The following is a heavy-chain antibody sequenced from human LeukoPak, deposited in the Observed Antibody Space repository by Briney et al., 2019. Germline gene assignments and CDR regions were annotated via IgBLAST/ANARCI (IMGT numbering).Heavy chain of an antibody. CDR2: INPNSGGT. CDR3: ARYYYDSSGYKRCDY. CDR1: GYTFTSYD. D-gene: IGHD3-22*01. Sequence: ASVKVSCKASGYTFTSYDINWVRQATGQGLEWMGWINPNSGGTNYAQKFQGRVTMTRDTSISTAYMELSRLRSDDTAVYYCARYYYDSSGYKRCDYWGQGTLVTVSS. V-gene: IGHV1-2*02. J-gene: IGHJ4*02.